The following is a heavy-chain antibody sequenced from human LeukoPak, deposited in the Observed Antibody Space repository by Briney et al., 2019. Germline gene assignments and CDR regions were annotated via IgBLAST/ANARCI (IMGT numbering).Heavy chain of an antibody. J-gene: IGHJ5*02. Sequence: GRSLRLSCAASGFTFSSYGMHWVRQAPGKGLEWVAVISYDGSNKYYADSVKGRFTISRDNSKNTLYLQMNSLRAEDTAVYYCARVRYDFWSGYYSFDPWGQGTLVTVSS. CDR3: ARVRYDFWSGYYSFDP. CDR2: ISYDGSNK. CDR1: GFTFSSYG. V-gene: IGHV3-30*03. D-gene: IGHD3-3*01.